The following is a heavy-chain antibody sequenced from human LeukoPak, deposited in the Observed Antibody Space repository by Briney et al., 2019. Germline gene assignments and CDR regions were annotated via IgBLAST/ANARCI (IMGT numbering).Heavy chain of an antibody. V-gene: IGHV3-7*02. J-gene: IGHJ4*02. CDR1: GYSFSTYW. D-gene: IGHD2-8*01. CDR3: ARVVRACTNGVCYRGDDY. CDR2: INQDGSEK. Sequence: GGSLRLSCAASGYSFSTYWMSWVRQAAGKGLEWVAKINQDGSEKYYVDSVKGRFTISRDNAKNSLYLQMNSLRAEDTAVYYCARVVRACTNGVCYRGDDYWGQGTLVTVSS.